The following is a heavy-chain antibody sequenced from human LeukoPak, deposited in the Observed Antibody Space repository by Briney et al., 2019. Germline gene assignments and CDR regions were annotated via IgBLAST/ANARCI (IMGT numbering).Heavy chain of an antibody. V-gene: IGHV3-15*01. CDR3: TTVQFLSDSSGYSVY. Sequence: GGSLRLSCAASGFTFSNAWMSWVRQATGKGLEWVGRIKSKTDGGTTDYAAPVKGRFTISRDDSKNTLYLQMNSLKTEDTAVYYCTTVQFLSDSSGYSVYWGQGTLVTVSS. CDR2: IKSKTDGGTT. D-gene: IGHD3-22*01. CDR1: GFTFSNAW. J-gene: IGHJ4*02.